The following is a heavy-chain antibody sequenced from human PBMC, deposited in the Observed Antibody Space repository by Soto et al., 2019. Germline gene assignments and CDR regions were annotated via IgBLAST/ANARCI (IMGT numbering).Heavy chain of an antibody. Sequence: PGGSLRLSCAASGFTFNTVMTWVRRAPGKGLEWVSGISGNGGKTYYADSVKGRFTISRDNSKNTLYLQMNSLRAEETGVYYCSKVHSSGSASLDYWGQGNLVTVSS. J-gene: IGHJ4*02. CDR2: ISGNGGKT. V-gene: IGHV3-23*01. CDR3: SKVHSSGSASLDY. D-gene: IGHD6-19*01. CDR1: GFTFNTV.